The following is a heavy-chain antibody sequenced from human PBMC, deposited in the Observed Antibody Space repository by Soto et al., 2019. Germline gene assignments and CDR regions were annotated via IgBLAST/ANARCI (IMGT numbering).Heavy chain of an antibody. Sequence: QVQLVESGGGVVQPGRSLRLSCAASGFTFSSYAMHWVRQAPGKGLEWVAVIAYDGRNKYYADSVKGRFTISRDNSKNTRYLQMNSLRIEDTAVYYCARERERVFDYWGQGTLVTVSS. CDR3: ARERERVFDY. J-gene: IGHJ4*02. CDR1: GFTFSSYA. V-gene: IGHV3-30*04. D-gene: IGHD1-26*01. CDR2: IAYDGRNK.